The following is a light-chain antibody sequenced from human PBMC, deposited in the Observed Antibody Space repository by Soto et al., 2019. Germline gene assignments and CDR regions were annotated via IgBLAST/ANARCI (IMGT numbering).Light chain of an antibody. J-gene: IGKJ2*01. CDR3: QQYDTSAT. CDR2: GAS. V-gene: IGKV3-20*01. Sequence: EIVLTQSPGTLSLSPGGRATLSCRASRTVSASYLAWYQQKPGQAPRLLIYGASSRASGFPDRFSGSGSGTDFTLTISRLEPEDSAVYYCQQYDTSATFGQGTKLEI. CDR1: RTVSASY.